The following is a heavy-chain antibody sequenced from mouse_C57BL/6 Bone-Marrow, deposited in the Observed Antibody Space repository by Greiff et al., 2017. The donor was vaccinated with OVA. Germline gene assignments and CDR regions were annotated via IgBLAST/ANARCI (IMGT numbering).Heavy chain of an antibody. J-gene: IGHJ2*01. CDR1: GYTFTSYW. V-gene: IGHV1-64*01. CDR3: ASRGKTTVVFDY. D-gene: IGHD1-1*01. Sequence: VQLQQPGAELVKPGASVKLSCKASGYTFTSYWMHWVKQRPGQGLEWIGMIPPTSGSTNYNEKFTSKATLTVDKSSSTAYMQRSSLTAECSAVYYCASRGKTTVVFDYWGQGTTLTVSS. CDR2: IPPTSGST.